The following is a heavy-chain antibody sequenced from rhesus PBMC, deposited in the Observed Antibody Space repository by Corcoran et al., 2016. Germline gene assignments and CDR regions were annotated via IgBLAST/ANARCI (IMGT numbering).Heavy chain of an antibody. CDR1: GASISSNW. CDR2: LDGNRGRT. Sequence: QVQLQESGPGLVKPSETLSLTCTVSGASISSNWWTWIRQPPGRGLVWIGDLDGNRGRTNYNPSLKSRVTISKDASKKHFSRKLSSVTAADTAVYYCAREKDDYWGQGVLVTVSS. CDR3: AREKDDY. J-gene: IGHJ4*01. V-gene: IGHV4-80*01.